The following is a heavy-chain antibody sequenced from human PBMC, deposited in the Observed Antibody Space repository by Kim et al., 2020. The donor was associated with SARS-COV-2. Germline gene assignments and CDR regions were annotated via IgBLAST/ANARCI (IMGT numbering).Heavy chain of an antibody. CDR3: AKAPNYGWGTPYFDC. V-gene: IGHV3-23*01. J-gene: IGHJ4*02. CDR1: GFTFSGSA. Sequence: GGSLRLSCAASGFTFSGSAMSWVRQAPGKGLEWVSSISGRSGGTNYADSVKGRFTISRDDSKSTLYLQMNSLRAEGTAIYYCAKAPNYGWGTPYFDCWGQGTLVPVSS. D-gene: IGHD3-10*01. CDR2: ISGRSGGT.